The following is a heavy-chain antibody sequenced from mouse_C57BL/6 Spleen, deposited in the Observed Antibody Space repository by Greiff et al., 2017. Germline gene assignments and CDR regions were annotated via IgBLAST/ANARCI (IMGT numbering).Heavy chain of an antibody. CDR3: GRGVGDYVFFAY. V-gene: IGHV3-6*01. Sequence: EVQVVESGPGLVKPSQSLSLTCSVTGYSITSGYYWNWIRQFPGNKLEWMGYISYDGSNNYNPSLKNRISITRDTSKNQFFLKLNSVTTEDTATYYCGRGVGDYVFFAYWGQGTLVTVSA. CDR1: GYSITSGYY. J-gene: IGHJ3*01. D-gene: IGHD2-4*01. CDR2: ISYDGSN.